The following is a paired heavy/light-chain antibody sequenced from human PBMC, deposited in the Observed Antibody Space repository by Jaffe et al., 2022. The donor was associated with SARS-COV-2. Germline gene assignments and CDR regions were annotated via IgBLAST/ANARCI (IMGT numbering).Heavy chain of an antibody. Sequence: QVQLQESGPGLVKPSETLSLTCTVFGDSITSFYWSWIRQPPGKGLEWVGSLFYGGSAKYNPSLKSRVTISPDTSKGQISLRLTSVTAADTAVYYCARLVDPTYYYYYMDVWGKGTTVAVSS. J-gene: IGHJ6*03. V-gene: IGHV4-59*01. CDR1: GDSITSFY. CDR2: LFYGGSA. CDR3: ARLVDPTYYYYYMDV. D-gene: IGHD3-9*01.
Light chain of an antibody. Sequence: EIVLTQSPGTLSVSPGERATLSCRASQSVSSYLAWYQQSPGQAPRLLIHGASSRATGIPDRFSGSGSGTDFTLTISSLEPEDFAVYYCQQYGSSLYTFGQGTKLDIK. J-gene: IGKJ2*01. CDR1: QSVSSY. V-gene: IGKV3-20*01. CDR3: QQYGSSLYT. CDR2: GAS.